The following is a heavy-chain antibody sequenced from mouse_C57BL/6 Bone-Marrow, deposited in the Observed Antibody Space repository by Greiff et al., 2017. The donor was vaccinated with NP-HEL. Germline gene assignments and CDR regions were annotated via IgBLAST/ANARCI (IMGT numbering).Heavy chain of an antibody. CDR2: INPYNGDT. J-gene: IGHJ3*01. CDR3: ARRGYDGYYAGFAY. D-gene: IGHD2-3*01. V-gene: IGHV1-20*01. CDR1: GYSFTGYF. Sequence: VQLQQSGPELVKPGDSVKISCKASGYSFTGYFMNWVMQSHGKSLEWIGRINPYNGDTFYNQKFKGKATLTVDKSSSTAHMELRSLTSEDSAVYYGARRGYDGYYAGFAYWGQGTLVTVSA.